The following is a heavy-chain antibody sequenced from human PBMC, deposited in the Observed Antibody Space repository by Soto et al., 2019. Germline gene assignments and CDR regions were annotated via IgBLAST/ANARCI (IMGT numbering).Heavy chain of an antibody. D-gene: IGHD3-10*01. J-gene: IGHJ6*02. V-gene: IGHV4-39*01. CDR1: GGSISSSSYY. CDR2: IYYSGST. CDR3: ARPGAFDYYYYGMDV. Sequence: PSETLSLTCTVSGGSISSSSYYWGWIRQPPGKGLEWIGSIYYSGSTYYNPSLKSRVTISVDTSKNQFSLKLSSVTAADTAVYYCARPGAFDYYYYGMDVWGQGTTVTVSS.